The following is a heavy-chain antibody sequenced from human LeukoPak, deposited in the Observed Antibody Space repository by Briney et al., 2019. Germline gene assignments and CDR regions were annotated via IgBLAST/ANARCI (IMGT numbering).Heavy chain of an antibody. Sequence: GGSLRLSCAASGFTFSSYAMSWVRQAPGKGLEWVSAISGSGGSTYYADSVKGRFTISRDNSKNTLHLQMNSLRAEDTAVYYCAKDGRVVVAAIFDYWGQGTLVTVSS. CDR3: AKDGRVVVAAIFDY. D-gene: IGHD2-15*01. J-gene: IGHJ4*02. CDR1: GFTFSSYA. V-gene: IGHV3-23*01. CDR2: ISGSGGST.